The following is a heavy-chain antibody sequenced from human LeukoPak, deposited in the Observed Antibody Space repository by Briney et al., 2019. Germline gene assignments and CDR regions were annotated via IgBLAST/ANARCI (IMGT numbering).Heavy chain of an antibody. J-gene: IGHJ3*02. CDR3: ARADLEWLLGAFEI. CDR2: IYYSGST. V-gene: IGHV4-59*01. Sequence: SETLSLTCTVSGGSMSSYYWSWIRQPPGKGLEWIGYIYYSGSTNYNPSLKSRVTILVDTSKNQFSLKLRSVTAADTAMYYCARADLEWLLGAFEIWGQGTMVTVSS. D-gene: IGHD3-3*01. CDR1: GGSMSSYY.